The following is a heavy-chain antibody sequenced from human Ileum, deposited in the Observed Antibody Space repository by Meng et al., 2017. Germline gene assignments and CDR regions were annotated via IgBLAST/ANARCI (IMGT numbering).Heavy chain of an antibody. J-gene: IGHJ4*02. CDR1: GGSFNDYY. Sequence: LLNQVGSGLLKPYETLSLTCACFGGSFNDYYWSWVRQSPGKGLEWIGQLHHSGRPNYKSSLERRVTISVDTSKSQFSLKLTSVTAADTAMYYCVRGPARETHDFDYWGQGALVTVSS. CDR2: LHHSGRP. V-gene: IGHV4-34*01. CDR3: VRGPARETHDFDY. D-gene: IGHD1-26*01.